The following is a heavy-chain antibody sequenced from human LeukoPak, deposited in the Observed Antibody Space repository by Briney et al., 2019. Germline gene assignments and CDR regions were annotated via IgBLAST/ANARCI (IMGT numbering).Heavy chain of an antibody. CDR1: GFTFSSYA. CDR3: ARDDVSYDSSGYHYNWFDP. Sequence: PGGSLRLSCAASGFTFSSYAMSWVRQAPGKGLEWVAVISYDGSNKYYADSVKGRFTISRDNSKNTLYLQMNSLRAEDTAVYYCARDDVSYDSSGYHYNWFDPWGQGTLVTVSS. V-gene: IGHV3-30*04. CDR2: ISYDGSNK. D-gene: IGHD3-22*01. J-gene: IGHJ5*02.